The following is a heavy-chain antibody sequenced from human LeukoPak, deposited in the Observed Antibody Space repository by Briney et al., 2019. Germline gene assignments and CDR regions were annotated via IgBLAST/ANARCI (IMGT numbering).Heavy chain of an antibody. V-gene: IGHV4-38-2*01. J-gene: IGHJ4*02. D-gene: IGHD4-17*01. CDR1: GYSISSGYY. CDR3: ARHGYGDIFDY. CDR2: IYHSGST. Sequence: PSETLSLTCAVSGYSISSGYYWGWIRQPPGKGLEWIGSIYHSGSTYYNPSLKIRVTISVDTSKNQFSLKLSSVTAADTAVYYCARHGYGDIFDYWGQGTLVTVSS.